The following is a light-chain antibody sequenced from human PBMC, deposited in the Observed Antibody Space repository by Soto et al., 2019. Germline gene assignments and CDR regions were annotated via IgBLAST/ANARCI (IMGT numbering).Light chain of an antibody. J-gene: IGKJ4*01. CDR2: DAS. V-gene: IGKV1-5*01. CDR3: LQYNSHSLT. Sequence: DIQMTQSTSTLSASVGDRVTITCRAIQSISSWLAWYPQKPGKAPKLLIYDASSVESGVPSRFRGSGSGTESTLTFSSLQPDDFVSYYCLQYNSHSLTLEGVNKVEIK. CDR1: QSISSW.